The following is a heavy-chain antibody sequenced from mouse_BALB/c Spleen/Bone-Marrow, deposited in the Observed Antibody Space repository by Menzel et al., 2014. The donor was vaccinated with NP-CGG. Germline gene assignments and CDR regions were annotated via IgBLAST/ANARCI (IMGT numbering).Heavy chain of an antibody. D-gene: IGHD2-4*01. CDR1: GYTFSSYW. CDR2: ILPGSGST. V-gene: IGHV1-9*01. CDR3: ARRGLRRGYYFDY. Sequence: VQLQQSGAELMRPGASVKISCKATGYTFSSYWIEWVKQRPGQGLEWIGEILPGSGSTNYNEKFKGKATFTADTSSNTAYMQLSSLTSEDSAVYYCARRGLRRGYYFDYWGQGTTLTVSS. J-gene: IGHJ2*01.